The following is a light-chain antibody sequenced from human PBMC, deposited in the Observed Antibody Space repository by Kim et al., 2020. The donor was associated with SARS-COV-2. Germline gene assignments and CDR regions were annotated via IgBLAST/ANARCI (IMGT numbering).Light chain of an antibody. CDR1: SSNIGTNY. CDR3: ASWDSSLSGGV. CDR2: DNN. Sequence: GQKVTISCSGTSSNIGTNYVSWYQQFPGKAPKLLIYDNNKRALGIPDRFSGSKSGTSGTLDITGLQTGDEADYYCASWDSSLSGGVFGGGTQLTVL. V-gene: IGLV1-51*01. J-gene: IGLJ3*02.